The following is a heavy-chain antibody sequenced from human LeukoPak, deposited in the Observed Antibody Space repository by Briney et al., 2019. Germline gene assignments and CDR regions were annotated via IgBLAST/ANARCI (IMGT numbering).Heavy chain of an antibody. Sequence: GGSLRLSCAASGFTFSSYSMNWVRQAPGKGLEWVSYISSSSSTIYYADSVKGRFTISRDNAKNSLYLQMNSLRAEDTAVYYCASLSGYDREDYWGQGTLVTVSS. CDR1: GFTFSSYS. D-gene: IGHD5-12*01. CDR2: ISSSSSTI. J-gene: IGHJ4*02. V-gene: IGHV3-48*04. CDR3: ASLSGYDREDY.